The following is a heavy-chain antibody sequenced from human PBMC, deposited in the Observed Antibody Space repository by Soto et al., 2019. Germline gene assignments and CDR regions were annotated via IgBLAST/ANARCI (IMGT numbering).Heavy chain of an antibody. CDR2: IYYSGST. Sequence: SETLSLTCTVSGGSISSSSYYWGWIRQPPGKGLEWIGSIYYSGSTYYNPSLKSRVTISVDTSKNQFSLKLSSVTAADTAVYYCARSLPGMAYYYYGMDVWGQGTTVTVSS. V-gene: IGHV4-39*07. D-gene: IGHD2-2*01. CDR3: ARSLPGMAYYYYGMDV. CDR1: GGSISSSSYY. J-gene: IGHJ6*02.